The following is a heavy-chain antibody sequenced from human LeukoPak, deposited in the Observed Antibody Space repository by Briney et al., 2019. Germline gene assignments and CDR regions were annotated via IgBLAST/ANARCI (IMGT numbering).Heavy chain of an antibody. V-gene: IGHV3-23*01. CDR3: VRGPYGSGSYR. Sequence: GGSLRLSCAASGLTFYSYGMSWVRQAPGKGLEWVSGISGSGDTTYYADSVKGRFTISRDNSKNTLYLQMNSLRAEDTAVYYCVRGPYGSGSYRWGQGTLVTVSA. CDR2: ISGSGDTT. CDR1: GLTFYSYG. D-gene: IGHD3-10*01. J-gene: IGHJ4*02.